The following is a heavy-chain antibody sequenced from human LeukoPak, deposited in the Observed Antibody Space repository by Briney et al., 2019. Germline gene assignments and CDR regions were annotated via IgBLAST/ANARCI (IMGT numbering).Heavy chain of an antibody. D-gene: IGHD1-26*01. CDR3: ARDGASNGDWFDP. CDR1: GYTFTNYY. Sequence: SVKLSCKASGYTFTNYYMHWVRQALGQGLEWMGITNPSGGSTSFAQKFQGRVTMTRDTSTSTVYMELSSLRSEDTAVYYCARDGASNGDWFDPWGQGTLDPVSS. CDR2: TNPSGGST. V-gene: IGHV1-46*01. J-gene: IGHJ5*02.